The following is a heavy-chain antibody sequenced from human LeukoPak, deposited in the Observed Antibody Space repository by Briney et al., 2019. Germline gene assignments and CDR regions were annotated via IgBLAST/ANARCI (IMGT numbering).Heavy chain of an antibody. Sequence: GRSLRLSCAASGFTFSSYGMHWVRQAPGKGLEWVAVIWYDGSNKYYADSVKGRFTISRDNSKNTLYLQMNSLRAEDTAVYYCARDEGASAFDIWGQGTMVTVSS. J-gene: IGHJ3*02. D-gene: IGHD1-26*01. CDR1: GFTFSSYG. CDR3: ARDEGASAFDI. V-gene: IGHV3-33*01. CDR2: IWYDGSNK.